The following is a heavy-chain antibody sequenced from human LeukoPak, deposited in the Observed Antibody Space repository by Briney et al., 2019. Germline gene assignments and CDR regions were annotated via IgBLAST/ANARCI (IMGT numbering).Heavy chain of an antibody. CDR3: AKDRDCSSTSCRAPFDY. CDR2: ISGGGGST. D-gene: IGHD2-2*01. J-gene: IGHJ4*02. Sequence: GGSLRLSCAASGFTFSSCAMSWVRQAPGKGLEWVSVISGGGGSTYYADSVKGRFTISRDNSKNTLYLQMNSLRAEDTAVYYCAKDRDCSSTSCRAPFDYWGQGTLVTVSS. CDR1: GFTFSSCA. V-gene: IGHV3-23*01.